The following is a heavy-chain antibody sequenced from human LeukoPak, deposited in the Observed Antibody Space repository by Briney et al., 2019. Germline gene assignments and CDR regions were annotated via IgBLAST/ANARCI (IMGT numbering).Heavy chain of an antibody. D-gene: IGHD5-12*01. J-gene: IGHJ4*02. Sequence: GGSLRLSCAASGFTFSTYPMHWVRQAPGKGLEWVAVISNDGSNKYYADSVKGRFTLSRDSSKNTLYLQMNSLRTEDTAVYYCARDAKWLRLYYFDYWGQGTLVTVSS. CDR3: ARDAKWLRLYYFDY. CDR1: GFTFSTYP. V-gene: IGHV3-30*04. CDR2: ISNDGSNK.